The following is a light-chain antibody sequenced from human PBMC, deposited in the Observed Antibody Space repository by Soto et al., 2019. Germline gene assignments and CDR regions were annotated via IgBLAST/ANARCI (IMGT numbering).Light chain of an antibody. CDR3: QQSYSTPLS. Sequence: EIEMTQSPSSLSASVEDGVIITCRASQSISNHLNWYKQKPGKAPKLLSFAASSLQSGVPSRFSGSRSGPEFTLTISSLQPEDFATYYCQQSYSTPLSFGYGTRLEIK. J-gene: IGKJ5*01. CDR1: QSISNH. V-gene: IGKV1-39*01. CDR2: AAS.